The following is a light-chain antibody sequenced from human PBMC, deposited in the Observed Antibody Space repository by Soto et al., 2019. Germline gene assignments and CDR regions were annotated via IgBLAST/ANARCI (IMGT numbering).Light chain of an antibody. CDR2: EVS. J-gene: IGLJ1*01. CDR1: SSDIGDYNY. V-gene: IGLV2-14*01. CDR3: SSFTTSSPYV. Sequence: QSALTQPASVSGSPGQSITISCTGTSSDIGDYNYVSWYQQYPGKAPKLRIYEVSHRPSGVSNRFSGSKSGNTASLTISGLQAEDEADYYCSSFTTSSPYVFGTGTKLTVL.